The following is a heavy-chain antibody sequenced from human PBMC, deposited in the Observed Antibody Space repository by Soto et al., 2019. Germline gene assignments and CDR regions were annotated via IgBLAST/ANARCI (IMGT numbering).Heavy chain of an antibody. CDR2: ISTYNGNT. CDR1: GYSFTSYG. CDR3: ARGVITMIVAEFDY. D-gene: IGHD3-22*01. V-gene: IGHV1-18*01. J-gene: IGHJ4*02. Sequence: QVQLVQSGDEVKKPGASVKVSCKASGYSFTSYGLSWVRQAPGQGLEWMGGISTYNGNTNSAQKLQGRVTMTTDTSTSTAYMELRSLRSDDTAVYYCARGVITMIVAEFDYWGQGTLVTVSS.